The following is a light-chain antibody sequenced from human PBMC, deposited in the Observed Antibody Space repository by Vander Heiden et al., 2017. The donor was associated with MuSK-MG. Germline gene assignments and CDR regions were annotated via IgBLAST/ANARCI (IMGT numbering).Light chain of an antibody. Sequence: EIVLTQSPATLSLSPGESATLSCGASQSVSSSYLAWYQQKPGLAPRLLIYDASSRATGIPDRFSGSGSGTDFTLTISRLEPEDFAVYYCQQYGSSPITFGQGTRLEI. CDR2: DAS. V-gene: IGKV3D-20*01. J-gene: IGKJ5*01. CDR1: QSVSSSY. CDR3: QQYGSSPIT.